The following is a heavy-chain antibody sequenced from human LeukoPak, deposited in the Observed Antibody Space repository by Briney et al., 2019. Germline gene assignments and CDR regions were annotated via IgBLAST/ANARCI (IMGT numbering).Heavy chain of an antibody. CDR2: INPNSGGT. V-gene: IGHV1-2*02. Sequence: ASVKVSCKASGYTFTGYYMHWVRQAPGQGLEWMGWINPNSGGTNYAQKFQGRVTMTRDTSISTAYMELSRLRSDDTAVYYCARVKLTTYYDYVWGSYRSNYFDYWGQGTLVTVSS. D-gene: IGHD3-16*02. CDR1: GYTFTGYY. CDR3: ARVKLTTYYDYVWGSYRSNYFDY. J-gene: IGHJ4*02.